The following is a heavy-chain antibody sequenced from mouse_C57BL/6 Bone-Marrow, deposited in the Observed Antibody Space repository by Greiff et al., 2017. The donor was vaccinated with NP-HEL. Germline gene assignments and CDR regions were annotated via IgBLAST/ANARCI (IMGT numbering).Heavy chain of an antibody. CDR3: ARVYYGNYLLSWFAY. V-gene: IGHV1-50*01. CDR2: IDPSDSYT. Sequence: QVQLQQPGAELVKPGASVKLSCKASGYTFTSYWMQWVKQRPGQGLEWIGEIDPSDSYTNYNQKFKGKATLTVDTSSSTAYMQLSSLTSEDSAVYYCARVYYGNYLLSWFAYWGQGTLVTVSA. CDR1: GYTFTSYW. D-gene: IGHD2-1*01. J-gene: IGHJ3*01.